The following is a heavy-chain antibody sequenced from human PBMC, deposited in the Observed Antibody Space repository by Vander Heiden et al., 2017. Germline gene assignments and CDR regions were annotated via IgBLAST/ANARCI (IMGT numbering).Heavy chain of an antibody. CDR2: IKQDGSEK. Sequence: EVQLVESGGGLVQPGGSLRLSCAASGFTFSSYWMSWVRKARGDGLEWVANIKQDGSEKYYVDSVKGRFTISRDNAKNSLYLQMNSLRAEDTAVYYCAREDYYDSSGYYPRAFDYWGQGTLVTVSS. V-gene: IGHV3-7*04. CDR1: GFTFSSYW. J-gene: IGHJ4*02. D-gene: IGHD3-22*01. CDR3: AREDYYDSSGYYPRAFDY.